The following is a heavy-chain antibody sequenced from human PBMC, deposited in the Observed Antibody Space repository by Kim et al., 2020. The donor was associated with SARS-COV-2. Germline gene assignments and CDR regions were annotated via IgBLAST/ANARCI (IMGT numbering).Heavy chain of an antibody. CDR2: IYSGGST. V-gene: IGHV3-53*01. CDR1: GFTVSSNY. Sequence: GGSLRLSCAASGFTVSSNYMSWVRQAPGKGLEWVSVIYSGGSTYYADSVKGRFTISRDNSKNTLYLQMNSLRAEDTAVYYCARAVTYYYDSSGYFDYWGQGTLVTVSS. J-gene: IGHJ4*02. D-gene: IGHD3-22*01. CDR3: ARAVTYYYDSSGYFDY.